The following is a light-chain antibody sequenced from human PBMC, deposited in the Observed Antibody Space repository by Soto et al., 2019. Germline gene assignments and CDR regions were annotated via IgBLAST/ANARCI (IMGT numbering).Light chain of an antibody. J-gene: IGKJ5*01. Sequence: EIVVTQSPGTLSLSPAERATLSCRSSQSVSSSFLAWYQQKVGQAPRLLIYGASSRATGIPDRFSGSGSGTDFTLTISRLEPEDFAVYYCQQYGSSPRTFGQGTRLEIK. CDR2: GAS. CDR1: QSVSSSF. CDR3: QQYGSSPRT. V-gene: IGKV3-20*01.